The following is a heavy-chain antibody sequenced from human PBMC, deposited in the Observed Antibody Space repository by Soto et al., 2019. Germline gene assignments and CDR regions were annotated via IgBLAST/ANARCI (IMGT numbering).Heavy chain of an antibody. Sequence: SETLSLTCTVSGGSISSSSYYWGWIRQPPGKGLEWIGSIYYSGSTYYNPSLKSRVTISVDTSKNQFSLKLSSVTAADTAVYYCARRKYCSGGTCSSFDYWGQGTLVTVSS. CDR1: GGSISSSSYY. CDR2: IYYSGST. J-gene: IGHJ4*02. CDR3: ARRKYCSGGTCSSFDY. D-gene: IGHD2-15*01. V-gene: IGHV4-39*01.